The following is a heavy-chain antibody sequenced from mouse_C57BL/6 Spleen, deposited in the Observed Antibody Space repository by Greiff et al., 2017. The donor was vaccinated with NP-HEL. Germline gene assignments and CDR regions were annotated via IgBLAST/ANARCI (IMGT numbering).Heavy chain of an antibody. Sequence: QVQLKQSGAELVKPGASVKISCKASGYAFSSYWMNWVKQRPGKGLEWIGQIYPGDGDTNYNGKFKGEATLTADKSSSTAYMQLSSLTSEDSAVYFCAVMGPSRVTTWDYWGQGTTLTVSS. J-gene: IGHJ2*01. CDR2: IYPGDGDT. V-gene: IGHV1-80*01. CDR3: AVMGPSRVTTWDY. CDR1: GYAFSSYW. D-gene: IGHD2-2*01.